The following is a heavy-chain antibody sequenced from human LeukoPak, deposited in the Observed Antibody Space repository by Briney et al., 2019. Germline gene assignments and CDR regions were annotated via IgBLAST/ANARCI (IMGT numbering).Heavy chain of an antibody. V-gene: IGHV4-59*12. Sequence: SETLSLTCTVSGGSISGYYWSWIRQPPGKGLEWIGYLHYSGSTNYNPSLKSRVTISVDTSKNQFSLKLNSVTAADTAVYYCARPRLLYGSGPTLVWGPGTLVTASS. D-gene: IGHD3-10*01. CDR3: ARPRLLYGSGPTLV. J-gene: IGHJ4*02. CDR1: GGSISGYY. CDR2: LHYSGST.